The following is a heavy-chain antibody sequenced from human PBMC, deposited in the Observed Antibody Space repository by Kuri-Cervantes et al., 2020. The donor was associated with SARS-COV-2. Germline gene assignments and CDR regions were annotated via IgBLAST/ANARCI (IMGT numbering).Heavy chain of an antibody. Sequence: GESLKISCAASGFTFSSYSMNWVRQAPGKGLEWVSSISSSSSYIYYADSVKGRFTISRDNAKNSLYLQMNSLRAEDTAVYYCAREGPLIVVVPASNGGEFDAFDIWGQGTMVTVSS. CDR3: AREGPLIVVVPASNGGEFDAFDI. J-gene: IGHJ3*02. CDR1: GFTFSSYS. D-gene: IGHD2-2*01. CDR2: ISSSSSYI. V-gene: IGHV3-21*01.